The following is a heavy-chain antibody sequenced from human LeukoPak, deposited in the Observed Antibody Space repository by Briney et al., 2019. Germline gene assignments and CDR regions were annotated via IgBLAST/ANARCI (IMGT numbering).Heavy chain of an antibody. Sequence: GESLKFSCKGSGDSFTNYWIGWVRKMPGKGLEWMGIIYPGDSDTRYSPSFQGQVTISADKSISTACLQWSSLKASDTAMFYCARVSYEYIWGIIYYFEYWGQGTLVTVSS. CDR1: GDSFTNYW. CDR3: ARVSYEYIWGIIYYFEY. J-gene: IGHJ4*02. CDR2: IYPGDSDT. D-gene: IGHD3-16*01. V-gene: IGHV5-51*01.